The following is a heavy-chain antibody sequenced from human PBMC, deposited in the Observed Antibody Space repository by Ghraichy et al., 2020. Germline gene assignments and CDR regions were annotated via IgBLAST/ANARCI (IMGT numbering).Heavy chain of an antibody. D-gene: IGHD3-10*01. Sequence: SQILSLTCAISGDSVSNNSAAWNWIRQSPLRGLEWLGRTYYRSKWYNDYAVSVKSRITINPDTSKNQFSLQLKSVTPEDTAVYYCARMVGGERDYWGQGTPVTVSS. CDR2: TYYRSKWYN. V-gene: IGHV6-1*01. CDR1: GDSVSNNSAA. CDR3: ARMVGGERDY. J-gene: IGHJ4*02.